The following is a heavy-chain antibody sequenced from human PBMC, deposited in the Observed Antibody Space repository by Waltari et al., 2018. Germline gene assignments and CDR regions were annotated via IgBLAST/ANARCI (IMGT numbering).Heavy chain of an antibody. CDR3: ATDLAAAGIFSF. CDR1: GYTLTELS. Sequence: QVQLVQSGAEVKKPGASVKVSCKVSGYTLTELSMHWVRPAPGKGLEWMGGFDPEDGETIYAQKFQGRVTMTEDTSTDTSYMELSSLRSEDTAVYYCATDLAAAGIFSFWGQGTMVTVSS. CDR2: FDPEDGET. D-gene: IGHD6-13*01. V-gene: IGHV1-24*01. J-gene: IGHJ3*01.